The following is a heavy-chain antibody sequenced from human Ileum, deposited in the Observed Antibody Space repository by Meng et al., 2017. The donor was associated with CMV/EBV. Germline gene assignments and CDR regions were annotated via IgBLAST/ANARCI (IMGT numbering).Heavy chain of an antibody. CDR3: ASRSGRSYYGMDV. J-gene: IGHJ6*02. Sequence: ESLKISCTVSGGSINYYYWNWIRQPPGKGLEWIGYAYYSGSTNYNPSLKSRVTISVDTSKNQFSLKLSSVTAADTAVYYCASRSGRSYYGMDVWGQGTMVTVSS. D-gene: IGHD2-15*01. CDR1: GGSINYYY. CDR2: AYYSGST. V-gene: IGHV4-59*03.